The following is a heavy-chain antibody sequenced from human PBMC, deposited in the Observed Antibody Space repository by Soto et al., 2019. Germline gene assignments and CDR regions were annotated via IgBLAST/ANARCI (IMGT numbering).Heavy chain of an antibody. CDR1: GGTFGTLNSYT. Sequence: QVQLVQSGAEVKRPGSSVKVSCRSSGGTFGTLNSYTINWVRQAPGQGLEWMGDIIPIFGTSNYAQKFQGRVTITADESTSTVFMELNSLMSEDTAVYFCARRGRDGGGTNYDFYGMDVWGQGTTVTVSS. V-gene: IGHV1-69*01. J-gene: IGHJ6*02. D-gene: IGHD3-16*01. CDR2: IIPIFGTS. CDR3: ARRGRDGGGTNYDFYGMDV.